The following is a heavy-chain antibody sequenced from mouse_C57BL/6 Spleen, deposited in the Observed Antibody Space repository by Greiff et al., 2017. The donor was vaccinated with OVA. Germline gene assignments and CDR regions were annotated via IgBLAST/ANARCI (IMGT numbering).Heavy chain of an antibody. CDR3: ARSHYGSTGDYFDY. CDR2: IDPTDSYT. V-gene: IGHV1-69*01. D-gene: IGHD1-1*01. Sequence: QVQLQQPGAELVMPGASVKLSCKASGYTFTSYWMHWVKQRPGQGLEWIGVIDPTDSYTNYNQKFKGKSTVTVDKSSSTAYMQLSSLTSEDSAVYYCARSHYGSTGDYFDYWGQGTTLTVSS. CDR1: GYTFTSYW. J-gene: IGHJ2*01.